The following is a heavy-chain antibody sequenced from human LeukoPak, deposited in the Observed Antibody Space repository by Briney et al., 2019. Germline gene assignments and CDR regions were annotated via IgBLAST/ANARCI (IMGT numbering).Heavy chain of an antibody. CDR2: IYSGGST. CDR1: RFTVSSNY. V-gene: IGHV3-66*01. J-gene: IGHJ6*02. D-gene: IGHD6-6*01. Sequence: GGSLRLSCAASRFTVSSNYMSWVRQAPGKGLEWVSVIYSGGSTYYADSVKGRFTISRDNSKNTLYLQMNSLRAEDTAVYYCARDHSSSSEQYYYYGMDVWGQGTTVTVSS. CDR3: ARDHSSSSEQYYYYGMDV.